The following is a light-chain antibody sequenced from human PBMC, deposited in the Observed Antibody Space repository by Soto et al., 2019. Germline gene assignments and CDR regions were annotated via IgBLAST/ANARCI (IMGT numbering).Light chain of an antibody. CDR2: GAS. Sequence: EIVITQSPATLPVSPGERATLSCRASQSVSSNLAWYQQKPGQAPRFLIYGASTRDTGIPDRFSASGSGTEFTLTISRLQPEDFGLYYCQQHKQWPITFGQGTRLEIK. CDR1: QSVSSN. V-gene: IGKV3-15*01. CDR3: QQHKQWPIT. J-gene: IGKJ5*01.